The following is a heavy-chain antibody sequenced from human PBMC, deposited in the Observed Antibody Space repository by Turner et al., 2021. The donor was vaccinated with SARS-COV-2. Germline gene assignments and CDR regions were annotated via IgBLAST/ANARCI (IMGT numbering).Heavy chain of an antibody. D-gene: IGHD3-22*01. CDR1: GFTFSSYG. Sequence: EAQLVESGGGLVKPGGSLRVSCAASGFTFSSYGMNWVRQAPGKVLECVSSISSSSSYIYYADSLKGRFTISRNNAKNSVYLQMNSLRAEDTAVYYCAREKPGFDSSGYYPDAFDIWGQGTMVTVSS. V-gene: IGHV3-21*06. J-gene: IGHJ3*02. CDR3: AREKPGFDSSGYYPDAFDI. CDR2: ISSSSSYI.